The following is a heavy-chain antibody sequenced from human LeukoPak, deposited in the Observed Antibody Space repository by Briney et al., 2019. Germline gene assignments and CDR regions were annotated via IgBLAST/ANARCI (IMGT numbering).Heavy chain of an antibody. CDR2: IYYSGST. V-gene: IGHV4-30-2*03. D-gene: IGHD2-21*01. Sequence: KRLEWIGSIYYSGSTYYNPSLKSRVIISVDTFKNQFSLKLSSVTSVFTAVYNCARTYCGGVFPFDYWGQGTLVTVSS. CDR3: ARTYCGGVFPFDY. J-gene: IGHJ4*02.